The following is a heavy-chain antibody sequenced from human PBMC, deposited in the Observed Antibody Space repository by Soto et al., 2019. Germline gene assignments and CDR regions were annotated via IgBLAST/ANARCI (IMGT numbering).Heavy chain of an antibody. V-gene: IGHV4-31*03. Sequence: QVQLQESGPGLVKPSQTLSLTCTVSGGSISSGGYYWSWIRQHPGKGPEWIGYIYYSGSTSYNPSLKSRVTISIDTSKNQFSLKVSSVTAADTAVYYCARDGGYGSGSYRFDYWGQGTLVTVSS. CDR1: GGSISSGGYY. D-gene: IGHD3-10*01. J-gene: IGHJ4*02. CDR2: IYYSGST. CDR3: ARDGGYGSGSYRFDY.